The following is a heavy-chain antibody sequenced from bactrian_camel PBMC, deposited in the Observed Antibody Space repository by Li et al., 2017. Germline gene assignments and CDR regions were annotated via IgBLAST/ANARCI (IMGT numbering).Heavy chain of an antibody. D-gene: IGHD5*01. V-gene: IGHV3S53*01. CDR2: TPGGSHM. CDR1: GNTNRDYC. J-gene: IGHJ4*01. Sequence: HVQLVESGGDSVQPGGSLRLSCVPSGNTNRDYCLGWFRQAPGKERERLTTIRIGLTPGGSHMTYADSVKGRFTISQSNAKTTATLYLQMNSLKPEDTAVYYCRADHVGWVRTCKGAHWGQGTQVTVS. CDR3: RADHVGWVRTCKGAH.